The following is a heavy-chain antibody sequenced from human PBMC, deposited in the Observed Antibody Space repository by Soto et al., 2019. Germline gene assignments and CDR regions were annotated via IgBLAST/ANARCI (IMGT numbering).Heavy chain of an antibody. CDR2: IDPSDSYT. V-gene: IGHV5-10-1*01. CDR3: VRGATTLVL. CDR1: GYSFSSYW. D-gene: IGHD1-26*01. J-gene: IGHJ4*02. Sequence: PGESLKISCKASGYSFSSYWIGWVRQMPGKGLEWMGRIDPSDSYTNYSPSFQGHVTISADKSINTAYLQWNSLKASDTAMYYCVRGATTLVLWGQGTLVTVSS.